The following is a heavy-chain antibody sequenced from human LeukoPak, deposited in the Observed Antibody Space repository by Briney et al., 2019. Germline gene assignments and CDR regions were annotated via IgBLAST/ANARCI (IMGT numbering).Heavy chain of an antibody. CDR2: IWYDGSNK. D-gene: IGHD6-6*01. J-gene: IGHJ4*02. Sequence: PGRSLRLSCAASGFTFSSYGMHWVRQAPGKGLEWVVVIWYDGSNKYYADSVKGRFTISRDNSKNTLYLQMNSLRAEDTAVYYCARDSGAARWADYWGQGTLVTVSS. CDR1: GFTFSSYG. V-gene: IGHV3-33*01. CDR3: ARDSGAARWADY.